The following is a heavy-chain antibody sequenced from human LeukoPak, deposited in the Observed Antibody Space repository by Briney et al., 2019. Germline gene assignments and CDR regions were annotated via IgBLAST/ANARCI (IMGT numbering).Heavy chain of an antibody. J-gene: IGHJ5*02. V-gene: IGHV1-69*13. Sequence: SVNVSCKASVGTFSSYAISWARQAAGQGLEWMGGIIPIFGTANYTQKFQGRVTITADESTRQTNMALSSLRYEDAVVYYCAGHDFWSGSWFDPWGQGTLVTVSS. CDR2: IIPIFGTA. CDR1: VGTFSSYA. CDR3: AGHDFWSGSWFDP. D-gene: IGHD3-3*01.